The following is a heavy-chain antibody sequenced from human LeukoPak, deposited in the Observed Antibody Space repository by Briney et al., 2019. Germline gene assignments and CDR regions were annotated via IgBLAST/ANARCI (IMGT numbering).Heavy chain of an antibody. Sequence: SETLSLTCAVYGGSFSGYYWSWIRQPPGKGLEWMGEINHSGTTNYNPSLKSRVTISVDTSKNQISLKLSSVTAADTAVYSCVREVAHYGSSDYHRYFDSWGRGTLVTVSS. D-gene: IGHD3-22*01. CDR3: VREVAHYGSSDYHRYFDS. V-gene: IGHV4-34*01. CDR1: GGSFSGYY. CDR2: INHSGTT. J-gene: IGHJ4*02.